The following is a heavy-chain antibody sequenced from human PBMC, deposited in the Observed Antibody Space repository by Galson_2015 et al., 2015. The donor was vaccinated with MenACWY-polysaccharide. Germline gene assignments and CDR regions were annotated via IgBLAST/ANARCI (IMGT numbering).Heavy chain of an antibody. CDR2: IDWDDDK. J-gene: IGHJ4*02. Sequence: WLARIDWDDDKFYSTSLRTRLSISKDTSKNQVVLTMTNMDPVDTATYYCARTMTSPLYFDSWGQGTLVTVSS. CDR3: ARTMTSPLYFDS. D-gene: IGHD2-21*02. V-gene: IGHV2-70*04.